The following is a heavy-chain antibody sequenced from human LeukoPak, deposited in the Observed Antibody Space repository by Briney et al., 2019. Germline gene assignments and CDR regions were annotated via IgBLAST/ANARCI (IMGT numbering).Heavy chain of an antibody. J-gene: IGHJ5*02. Sequence: ASVTVSCKVSGYTLTKLSIHWVGQAPGKGGEWMGGFDPEEGEIIYAQKFQGRLTMTEDTSTDTAYMELSSLRSADTAVYYCTTWEGPWGQGTLVTVSS. V-gene: IGHV1-24*01. CDR3: TTWEGP. CDR2: FDPEEGEI. CDR1: GYTLTKLS. D-gene: IGHD1-26*01.